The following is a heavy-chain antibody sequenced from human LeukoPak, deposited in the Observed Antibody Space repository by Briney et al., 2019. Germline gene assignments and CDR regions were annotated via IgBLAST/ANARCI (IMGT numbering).Heavy chain of an antibody. Sequence: SQTLSLTCAISGHIVSSNPAAWHWISQSPSRGLEWLGRTYYRSKWYNDYAVSVKSRITINPDTSKNQFFLQLNSVTPENTALYYCARAMRDGSDRFFDYWGQGTLVTVSS. CDR1: GHIVSSNPAA. J-gene: IGHJ4*02. V-gene: IGHV6-1*01. D-gene: IGHD2-21*02. CDR3: ARAMRDGSDRFFDY. CDR2: TYYRSKWYN.